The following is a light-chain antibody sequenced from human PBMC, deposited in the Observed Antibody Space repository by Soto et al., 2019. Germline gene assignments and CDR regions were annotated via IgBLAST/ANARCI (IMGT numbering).Light chain of an antibody. J-gene: IGKJ2*01. CDR2: KAS. CDR3: QQYDTYWYT. CDR1: QRVSEW. V-gene: IGKV1-5*03. Sequence: DIQMTQSPSSLVASVGDRVNITCRASQRVSEWLAWYQKKPGKAPNLLIYKASVLQNGVPSRFSGSGSGTEFTLTSSSLQSDDSAIYFCQQYDTYWYTFGQGTKVEI.